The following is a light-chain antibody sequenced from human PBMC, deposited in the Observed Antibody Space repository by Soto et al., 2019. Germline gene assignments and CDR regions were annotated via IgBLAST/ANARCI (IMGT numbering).Light chain of an antibody. CDR2: DVT. V-gene: IGLV2-14*03. Sequence: QSALTQPVSVSGSPGQSITISCTGTSSDVGGYNYVSWYQQHPDIAPKLMIYDVTNRPSGVSNRFSGSKSGNTASLTISGLQAEDEADYYCSSYTTSNTRQIVFGTGTKVTVL. J-gene: IGLJ1*01. CDR3: SSYTTSNTRQIV. CDR1: SSDVGGYNY.